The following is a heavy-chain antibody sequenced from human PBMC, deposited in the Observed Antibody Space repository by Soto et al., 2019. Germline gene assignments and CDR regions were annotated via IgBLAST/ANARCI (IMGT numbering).Heavy chain of an antibody. CDR2: IKQEGSEK. CDR1: GFPFSSHW. Sequence: PGGSLRLSCAASGFPFSSHWMTWVRQAPGKGLEWVANIKQEGSEKYYVDSVKGRFTIPRDNAKNSLYLQMNSLRAEDTAVYYCARGPDSYGDYYARWYFDLWGRGTLVTVSS. J-gene: IGHJ2*01. CDR3: ARGPDSYGDYYARWYFDL. V-gene: IGHV3-7*02. D-gene: IGHD4-17*01.